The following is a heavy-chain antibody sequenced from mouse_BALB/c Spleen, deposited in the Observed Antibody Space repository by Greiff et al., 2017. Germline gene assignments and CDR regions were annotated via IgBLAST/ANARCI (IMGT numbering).Heavy chain of an antibody. D-gene: IGHD2-10*02. J-gene: IGHJ3*01. V-gene: IGHV1-54*01. CDR1: GYAFTNYL. CDR2: INPGSGGT. Sequence: VKLMESGAELVRPGTSVKVSCKASGYAFTNYLIEWVKQRPGQGLEWIGVINPGSGGTNYNEKFKGKATLTADKSSSTAYMQLSSLTSDDSAVYFCARFGYGTPFAYWGQGTLVTVSA. CDR3: ARFGYGTPFAY.